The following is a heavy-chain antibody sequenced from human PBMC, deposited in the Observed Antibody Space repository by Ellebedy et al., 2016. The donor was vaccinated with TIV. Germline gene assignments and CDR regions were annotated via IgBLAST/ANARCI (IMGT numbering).Heavy chain of an antibody. CDR1: GFTVSSNY. CDR2: ISSGSSYI. D-gene: IGHD3-10*01. Sequence: GESLKISCAASGFTVSSNYMSWVRQAPGKGLEWVSSISSGSSYIYYADSVKGRFTISRDNAKNSLYLQMSSLRAEDTAVYYCARGSLVTMIRGAGGNFDYWGQGTLVTVSS. J-gene: IGHJ4*02. V-gene: IGHV3-21*01. CDR3: ARGSLVTMIRGAGGNFDY.